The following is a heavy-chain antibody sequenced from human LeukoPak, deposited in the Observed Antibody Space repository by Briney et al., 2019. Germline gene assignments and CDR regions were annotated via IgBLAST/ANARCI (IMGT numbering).Heavy chain of an antibody. CDR2: TYYRSKWYN. V-gene: IGHV6-1*01. Sequence: SQTLSLTCAISGDSVSSNSAAWHWIRQSPSRGLEWLGRTYYRSKWYNDYAISMKSRITINPDTSKNQFSLHLNSVTPEDTAVYYCARTNGPADYWGQGTLVTVSS. CDR1: GDSVSSNSAA. J-gene: IGHJ4*02. CDR3: ARTNGPADY.